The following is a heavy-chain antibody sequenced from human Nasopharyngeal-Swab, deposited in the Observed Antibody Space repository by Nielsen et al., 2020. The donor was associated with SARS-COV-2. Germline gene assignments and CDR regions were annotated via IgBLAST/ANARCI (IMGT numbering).Heavy chain of an antibody. V-gene: IGHV4-59*01. CDR2: IYYSGST. Sequence: SETLSLTCTVSGGSISSYYWSWIRQPPGKGLEWIGYIYYSGSTNYNPSLKSRVTISVDTSKNQLSLKLSSVTAADTAVYYCARYSGSYYWFDPWGQGTLVTVSS. CDR1: GGSISSYY. J-gene: IGHJ5*02. D-gene: IGHD1-26*01. CDR3: ARYSGSYYWFDP.